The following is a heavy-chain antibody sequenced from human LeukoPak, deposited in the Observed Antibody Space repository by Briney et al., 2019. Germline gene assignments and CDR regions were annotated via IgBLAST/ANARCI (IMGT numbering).Heavy chain of an antibody. V-gene: IGHV3-11*01. CDR3: ARDRQSGVGYDSDYYYYYMDV. CDR2: ISSSGSTI. D-gene: IGHD5-12*01. CDR1: GFTFSDYY. J-gene: IGHJ6*03. Sequence: PGGSLRLSCAASGFTFSDYYMSWIRQAPGKGLEWVSYISSSGSTIYYADSVKGRFTISRDNAKNSLYLQMNSLRAEDTAVYYCARDRQSGVGYDSDYYYYYMDVWGKGTTVTISS.